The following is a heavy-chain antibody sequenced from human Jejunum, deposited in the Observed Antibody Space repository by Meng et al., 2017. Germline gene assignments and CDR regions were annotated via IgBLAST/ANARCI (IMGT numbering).Heavy chain of an antibody. J-gene: IGHJ4*02. D-gene: IGHD6-13*01. CDR2: INWDGSII. CDR3: AKDRYSSSWSRFDY. CDR1: GFTPDDYA. V-gene: IGHV3-9*02. Sequence: SLQISCAVSGFTPDDYAMHWVRQAPGKGLEWVSGINWDGSIIVYADSVRGRFIISRDNAKNSLFLQMNNLGTEDTALYYCAKDRYSSSWSRFDYWGQGVMVTVSS.